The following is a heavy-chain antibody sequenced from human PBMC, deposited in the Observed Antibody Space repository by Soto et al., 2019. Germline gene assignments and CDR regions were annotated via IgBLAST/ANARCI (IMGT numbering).Heavy chain of an antibody. Sequence: EVQLLESGGGLVQPGGSLRLSCAASGFTFSSYAMSWVRQAPGKGLEWVSAISGSGGSTYYADSVKGRFTISRDNSKNTLYLQMNSLRAEDTAVYYCAKAGYYYDSSGYSDYYYYGMDVWDQGTTVTVSS. D-gene: IGHD3-22*01. V-gene: IGHV3-23*01. CDR3: AKAGYYYDSSGYSDYYYYGMDV. CDR1: GFTFSSYA. J-gene: IGHJ6*02. CDR2: ISGSGGST.